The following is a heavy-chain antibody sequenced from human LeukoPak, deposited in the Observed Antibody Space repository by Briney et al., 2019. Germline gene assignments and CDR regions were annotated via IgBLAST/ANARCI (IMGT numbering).Heavy chain of an antibody. CDR3: ARVGKVGDSGYDL. CDR1: GGTFSSYA. CDR2: IIPIFGTA. D-gene: IGHD5-12*01. V-gene: IGHV1-69*06. Sequence: SVTVSCKASGGTFSSYAISWVRQAPGHGLEWMGGIIPIFGTANYAQKFQGRVTITADKSTSTAYMELSSLRSEGTAVYYCARVGKVGDSGYDLWGQGTLVTVSS. J-gene: IGHJ4*02.